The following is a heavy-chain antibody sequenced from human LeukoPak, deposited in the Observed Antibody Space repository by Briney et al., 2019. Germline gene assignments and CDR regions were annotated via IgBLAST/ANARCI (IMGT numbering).Heavy chain of an antibody. CDR3: ARSVHISAPFDV. Sequence: PSETLSLTCTVSGCSISSYYWSWIRQPAGKGLEWIGRIHTTGSTNYNPSLKSRVTMSVDTSKNQFSLKLNSVTAADTAVYYCARSVHISAPFDVWGQGTLVTVSS. CDR1: GCSISSYY. V-gene: IGHV4-4*07. J-gene: IGHJ4*02. D-gene: IGHD2-21*01. CDR2: IHTTGST.